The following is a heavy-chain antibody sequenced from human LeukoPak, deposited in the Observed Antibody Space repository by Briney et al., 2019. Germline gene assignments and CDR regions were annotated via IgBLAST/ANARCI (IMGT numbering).Heavy chain of an antibody. CDR1: GFTFSSYD. CDR3: AKTAPSITVAGTLHY. Sequence: GGSLRLSCAASGFTFSSYDMHWVRQATGKGLEWVSAIGTAGDTYYPGSVKGRFTISRENAKNSLYLQMNSLRAEDTAVYYCAKTAPSITVAGTLHYWGQGTLVTVSS. V-gene: IGHV3-13*01. D-gene: IGHD6-19*01. CDR2: IGTAGDT. J-gene: IGHJ4*02.